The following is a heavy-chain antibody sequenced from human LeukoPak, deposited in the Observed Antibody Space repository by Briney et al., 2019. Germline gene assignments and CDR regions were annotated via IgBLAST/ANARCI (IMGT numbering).Heavy chain of an antibody. V-gene: IGHV4-39*01. Sequence: SSETLSLTCAVSGGSISSSNYNWGWIRQPPGQGLEWIGSIYYSGNTYYNPSLKSRVTISVDTSKNQFSLKLSSVTATDTAVYYCARRRAGRDWFDPWGQGTLVTVSS. CDR1: GGSISSSNYN. D-gene: IGHD6-19*01. J-gene: IGHJ5*02. CDR3: ARRRAGRDWFDP. CDR2: IYYSGNT.